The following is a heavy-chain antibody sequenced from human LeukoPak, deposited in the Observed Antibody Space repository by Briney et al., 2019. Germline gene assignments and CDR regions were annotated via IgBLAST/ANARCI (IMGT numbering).Heavy chain of an antibody. CDR3: TRLSGTFGTTSRVLDS. CDR1: GFTFTTYA. Sequence: GGSLRLSCATSGFTFTTYAMGWVRQAPGTGLEWVSALSGGGEATHYADSVKGRFTISRDNSKNTLSLQMNSLGAEDTAVYYCTRLSGTFGTTSRVLDSWGQGTQVTVSS. CDR2: LSGGGEAT. J-gene: IGHJ4*02. V-gene: IGHV3-23*01. D-gene: IGHD1-1*01.